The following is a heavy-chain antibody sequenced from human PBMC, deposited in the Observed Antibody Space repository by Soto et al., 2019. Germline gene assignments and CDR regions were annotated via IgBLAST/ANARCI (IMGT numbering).Heavy chain of an antibody. V-gene: IGHV4-39*01. CDR1: GGSISSSSYY. J-gene: IGHJ6*02. CDR2: IYYSGST. CDR3: ASQYSSSSSYYYYGMDV. Sequence: SETLSLTCTVSGGSISSSSYYWGWIRQPPGKGLEWIGSIYYSGSTYYNPSLKSRVTISVDTSKNQLSLKLSSVTAADTAVYYCASQYSSSSSYYYYGMDVWGQGTTVTVSS. D-gene: IGHD6-6*01.